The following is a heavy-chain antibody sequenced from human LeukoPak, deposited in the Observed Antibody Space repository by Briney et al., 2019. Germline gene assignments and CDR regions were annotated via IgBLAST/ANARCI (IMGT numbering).Heavy chain of an antibody. V-gene: IGHV3-7*01. D-gene: IGHD1-26*01. Sequence: GGSLRLSCAASGFIFSNYWMSWVRQAPGKGLEWVANINQDGSEKYYVDSVKGRFTISRDNAKNSLYLQMNSLRAEDTAMYYCTRSGSFNLGYFDYWGQETLVTVSS. CDR2: INQDGSEK. J-gene: IGHJ4*02. CDR1: GFIFSNYW. CDR3: TRSGSFNLGYFDY.